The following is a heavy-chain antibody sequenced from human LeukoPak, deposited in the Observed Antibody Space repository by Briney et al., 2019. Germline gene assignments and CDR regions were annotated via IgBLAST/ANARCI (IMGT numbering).Heavy chain of an antibody. CDR1: GFTVSSNY. V-gene: IGHV3-15*01. J-gene: IGHJ4*01. CDR3: AKGGSD. D-gene: IGHD1-26*01. Sequence: GGSLRLSCAASGFTVSSNYMSWVRQAPGKGLEWVGRIKSKTDGGTTDYAAPVKGRFTISRDDSKNTLYLQMNSLRAEDTAVYYCAKGGSDWGQGTLVTVSS. CDR2: IKSKTDGGTT.